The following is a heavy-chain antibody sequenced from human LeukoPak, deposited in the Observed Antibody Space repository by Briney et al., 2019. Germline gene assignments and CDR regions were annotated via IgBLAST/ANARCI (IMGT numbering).Heavy chain of an antibody. CDR3: ARLVWSGSYYFDY. Sequence: GGSLRLSCAASGFTFSSYAMTLVRQAPGKGLQWVSGISGSGGSTYYADSVKGRFTISRDNAKNSLYLQMNSLRAEDTAVYYCARLVWSGSYYFDYWGQETLVTVSS. CDR1: GFTFSSYA. V-gene: IGHV3-23*01. J-gene: IGHJ4*02. D-gene: IGHD1-26*01. CDR2: ISGSGGST.